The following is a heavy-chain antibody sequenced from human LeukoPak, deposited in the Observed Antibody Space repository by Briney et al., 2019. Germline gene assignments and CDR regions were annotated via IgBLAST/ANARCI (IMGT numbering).Heavy chain of an antibody. V-gene: IGHV4-30-4*08. CDR3: ARGLLNAFDI. D-gene: IGHD1-26*01. Sequence: SETLSLTCTVSGGSISSGDYYWSWIRQPPGKGLERIGYIYYSGSTYYNPSLKSRVTISVDTSKNQFSLKLSSVTAADTAVYYCARGLLNAFDIWGQGTMVTVSS. J-gene: IGHJ3*02. CDR1: GGSISSGDYY. CDR2: IYYSGST.